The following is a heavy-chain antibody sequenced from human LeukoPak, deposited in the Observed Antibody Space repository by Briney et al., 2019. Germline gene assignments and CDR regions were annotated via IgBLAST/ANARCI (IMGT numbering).Heavy chain of an antibody. V-gene: IGHV1-2*02. J-gene: IGHJ5*02. Sequence: ASVKVSCKASGYTFTAYYVHWVRQAPGQGLELMGWINPSTGATKYGQKFQGKITMTSDTSTTTAYMELRRLRSDDTAIYYCARAVRPTVVPKGHNWFDPWGQGTLVTVSS. CDR2: INPSTGAT. D-gene: IGHD2-2*01. CDR3: ARAVRPTVVPKGHNWFDP. CDR1: GYTFTAYY.